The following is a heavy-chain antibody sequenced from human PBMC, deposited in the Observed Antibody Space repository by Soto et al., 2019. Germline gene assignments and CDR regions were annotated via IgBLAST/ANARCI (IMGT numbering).Heavy chain of an antibody. CDR3: ARGGSGSYFFYYYGMDV. J-gene: IGHJ6*02. D-gene: IGHD1-26*01. Sequence: ASVKVSCKASGYTLTSYDINWVRQATGQGLEWMGWMNPNSGNTGYAQKFQGRVTMTRNTSISTAYMELSSLRSEDTAVYYCARGGSGSYFFYYYGMDVWGQGTTVTVSS. V-gene: IGHV1-8*01. CDR1: GYTLTSYD. CDR2: MNPNSGNT.